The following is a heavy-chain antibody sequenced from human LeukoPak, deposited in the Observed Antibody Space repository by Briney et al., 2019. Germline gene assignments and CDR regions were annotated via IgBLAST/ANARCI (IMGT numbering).Heavy chain of an antibody. Sequence: SQTLSLTCTVSGGSISSGGYYWSWIRQHPGKSLEWIGYIYYSGSTYYNPSLKSRVTISVDTSKNQFSLKLSSVTAADTAVYYCARGPSGYEDYWGQGTLVTVSS. CDR1: GGSISSGGYY. J-gene: IGHJ4*02. V-gene: IGHV4-31*03. CDR3: ARGPSGYEDY. D-gene: IGHD5-12*01. CDR2: IYYSGST.